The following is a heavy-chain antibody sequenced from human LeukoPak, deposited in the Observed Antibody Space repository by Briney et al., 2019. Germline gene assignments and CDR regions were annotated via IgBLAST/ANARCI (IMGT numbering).Heavy chain of an antibody. Sequence: ASVKVSCKASGYTFTGYYRHWVRQAPGQGLEWMGWINPNSGGTNYAQKFQGRVTMTRDTSISTAYMELSRLRSDDTAVYYCARELWFGEFDPLYWGQGTLVTVSS. J-gene: IGHJ4*02. CDR1: GYTFTGYY. CDR3: ARELWFGEFDPLY. V-gene: IGHV1-2*02. CDR2: INPNSGGT. D-gene: IGHD3-10*01.